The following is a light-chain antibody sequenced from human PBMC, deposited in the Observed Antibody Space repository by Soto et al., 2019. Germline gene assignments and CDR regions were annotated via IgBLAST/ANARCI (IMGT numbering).Light chain of an antibody. CDR2: YDS. J-gene: IGLJ2*01. V-gene: IGLV3-21*04. CDR1: NIGSKS. CDR3: QVWDSSSDLV. Sequence: SYELTQPPSVSVAPGKTARITCRGNNIGSKSVHWYQQKPGQAPVVVIYYDSDRPSGIPERFSGSNSGNTATLTISRVEAGDEADYYCQVWDSSSDLVFGGGTKLTVL.